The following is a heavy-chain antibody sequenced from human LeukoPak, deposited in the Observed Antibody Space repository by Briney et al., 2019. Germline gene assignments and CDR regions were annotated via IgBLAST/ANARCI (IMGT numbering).Heavy chain of an antibody. CDR1: GFTVSSNY. V-gene: IGHV3-66*01. CDR2: IYSGGST. Sequence: GGSLRLSCAASGFTVSSNYMSWVRQAPGRELEWVSVIYSGGSTYYADSVKGRFTISRDNSKNTLYLQMNSLRAEDTAVYYCARSSSSWYSDDWGQGTMVTVSS. CDR3: ARSSSSWYSDD. J-gene: IGHJ3*01. D-gene: IGHD6-13*01.